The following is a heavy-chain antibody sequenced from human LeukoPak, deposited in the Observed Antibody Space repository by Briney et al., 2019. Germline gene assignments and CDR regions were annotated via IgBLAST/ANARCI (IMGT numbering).Heavy chain of an antibody. J-gene: IGHJ3*02. V-gene: IGHV1-69*05. D-gene: IGHD3-10*01. CDR1: GGIFSSYA. Sequence: ASVKVSCKASGGIFSSYAISWVRQAPGQGLEWMGGIIPIFGTANYAQKFQGRVTITTDESTSTAYMELSSLRSEDTAVYYCARDGSAGAFDIWGQGTMVTVSS. CDR3: ARDGSAGAFDI. CDR2: IIPIFGTA.